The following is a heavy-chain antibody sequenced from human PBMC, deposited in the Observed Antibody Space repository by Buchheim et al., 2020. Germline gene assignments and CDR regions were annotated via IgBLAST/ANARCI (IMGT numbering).Heavy chain of an antibody. V-gene: IGHV3-11*05. J-gene: IGHJ4*02. D-gene: IGHD6-6*01. CDR2: ISNSSSYT. CDR3: ARLGIAARLVSRSKAKYYFDY. Sequence: QVQLVESGGGLVKPGGSLRLSCAASGFTFSDYYMSWIRQAPGKGLEWVSYISNSSSYTNYADSVKGRFTISRDNAKNSLYLQMNSLRAEDTAVYYCARLGIAARLVSRSKAKYYFDYWGQGNL. CDR1: GFTFSDYY.